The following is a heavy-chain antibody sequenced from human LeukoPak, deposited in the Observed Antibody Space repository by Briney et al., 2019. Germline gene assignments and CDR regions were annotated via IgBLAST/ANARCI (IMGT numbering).Heavy chain of an antibody. D-gene: IGHD3-9*01. Sequence: SETLSLTCTVPGGSISSYYWSWIRQPPGKGLEWIGYIYHSGSTYYNPSLKSRVTISVDRSKNQFSLKLSSVTAADTAVYYCAREPYDILTGYQFDYWGQGTLVTVSS. CDR2: IYHSGST. CDR1: GGSISSYY. CDR3: AREPYDILTGYQFDY. V-gene: IGHV4-59*12. J-gene: IGHJ4*02.